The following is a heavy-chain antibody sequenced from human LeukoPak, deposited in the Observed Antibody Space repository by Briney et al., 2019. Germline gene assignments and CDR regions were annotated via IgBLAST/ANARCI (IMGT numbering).Heavy chain of an antibody. J-gene: IGHJ6*03. Sequence: GGSLRLSCAASEVAFSRYAMSWVRQAPGKGLEWVSTISGSGNSTYYADSVKGRFTVSRDNSNDTMFLHLNTLRTEDTAIYYCAKMARSSRYYYFFMEVWGKGTAVTVSS. CDR3: AKMARSSRYYYFFMEV. D-gene: IGHD6-6*01. CDR1: EVAFSRYA. V-gene: IGHV3-23*01. CDR2: ISGSGNST.